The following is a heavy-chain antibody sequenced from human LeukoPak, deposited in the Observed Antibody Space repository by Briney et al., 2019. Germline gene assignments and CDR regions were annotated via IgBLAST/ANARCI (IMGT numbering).Heavy chain of an antibody. CDR2: ISGDSGGT. J-gene: IGHJ4*02. Sequence: GGSLRLSCVASGFTFSNYAMSWVRQAPGKGLEWVSGISGDSGGTNYADSVKGRFTISRDNSKNTLYLQMNSLRAEDTAAYYCAKDGGPTVFYYFDSWGQGTPVTVPS. V-gene: IGHV3-23*01. CDR3: AKDGGPTVFYYFDS. CDR1: GFTFSNYA. D-gene: IGHD1-1*01.